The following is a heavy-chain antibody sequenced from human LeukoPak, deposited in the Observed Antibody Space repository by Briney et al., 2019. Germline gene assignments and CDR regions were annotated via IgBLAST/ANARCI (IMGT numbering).Heavy chain of an antibody. V-gene: IGHV3-48*03. Sequence: PGGSLRLSCAASGFTFSSYEMNWVRQAPGKGLEWVSYISSSGSTIYYADSVRGRFTISRDNAKNSLYLQMSSLRAADTAVYFCAREANGSGQWDYYYYMDVWGKGNTV. CDR1: GFTFSSYE. J-gene: IGHJ6*03. D-gene: IGHD3-10*01. CDR3: AREANGSGQWDYYYYMDV. CDR2: ISSSGSTI.